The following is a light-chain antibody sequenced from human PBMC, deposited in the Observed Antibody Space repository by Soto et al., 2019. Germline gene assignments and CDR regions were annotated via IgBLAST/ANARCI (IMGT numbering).Light chain of an antibody. CDR2: DVS. Sequence: QSALTQPASVSGSPGQSITISCTETSSDVGGYNYVSWYQQHPGKAPKLMIYDVSNRPSGVSNRFSGSKSGNTASLTISGLQSEDEADNYCSSYTSSSVYVFGTGTKLTVL. J-gene: IGLJ1*01. V-gene: IGLV2-14*01. CDR1: SSDVGGYNY. CDR3: SSYTSSSVYV.